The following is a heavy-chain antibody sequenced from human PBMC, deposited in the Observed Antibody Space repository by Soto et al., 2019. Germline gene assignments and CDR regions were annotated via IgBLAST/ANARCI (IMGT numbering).Heavy chain of an antibody. CDR1: GCPFSSYA. J-gene: IGHJ1*01. Sequence: GASVKVSCKASGCPFSSYAISWVRQAPGQGLEWMGGIIPIFGTANYAQKFQGRVTITADESTSTAYMELSSLRSEDTAVYYCARSGINSPDRWMVDPVQHWGQGTLVTVPQ. CDR2: IIPIFGTA. CDR3: ARSGINSPDRWMVDPVQH. D-gene: IGHD6-19*01. V-gene: IGHV1-69*13.